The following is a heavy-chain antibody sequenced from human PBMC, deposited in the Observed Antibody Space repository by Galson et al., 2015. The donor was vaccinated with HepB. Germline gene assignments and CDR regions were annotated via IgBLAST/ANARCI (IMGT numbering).Heavy chain of an antibody. Sequence: SLRLSCAASGFTVSSNYMSWVRQAPGKGLEWVSVIYSGGSTYYADSVKGRFTISRDNSKNTLYLQMNSLRAEGTAVYYCAKLTTVTTWYAFDIWGQGTMVTVSS. CDR3: AKLTTVTTWYAFDI. D-gene: IGHD4-17*01. J-gene: IGHJ3*02. CDR1: GFTVSSNY. CDR2: IYSGGST. V-gene: IGHV3-66*04.